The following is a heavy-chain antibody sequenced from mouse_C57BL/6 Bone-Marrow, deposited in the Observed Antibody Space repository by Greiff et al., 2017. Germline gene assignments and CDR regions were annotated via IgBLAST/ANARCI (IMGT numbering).Heavy chain of an antibody. V-gene: IGHV5-16*01. CDR3: AILRRYYYAMDY. J-gene: IGHJ4*01. D-gene: IGHD2-4*01. Sequence: EVKLMESEGGLVQPGSSMKLSCTASGFTFSDYYMAWVRQVPEKGLEWVANINYDGSSTYYLDSLKSRFIISRGNAKNILYLQMSSLKSEDTATYYCAILRRYYYAMDYWGQGTSVTVSS. CDR1: GFTFSDYY. CDR2: INYDGSST.